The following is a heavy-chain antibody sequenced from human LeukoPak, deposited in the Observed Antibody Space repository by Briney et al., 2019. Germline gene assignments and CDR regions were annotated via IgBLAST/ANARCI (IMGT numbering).Heavy chain of an antibody. J-gene: IGHJ6*03. CDR1: GYTFTGYY. Sequence: GASVKVSCKASGYTFTGYYIHWVRQAPGQGLEWVGWINPNNGGTNYAQKFQGRVTMTRDTSINTAYMELSRLRSDDTAIYYCARWGCDYITCYAPIHYYSYYMDVWGKGTTVTVSS. CDR2: INPNNGGT. V-gene: IGHV1-2*02. D-gene: IGHD2-2*01. CDR3: ARWGCDYITCYAPIHYYSYYMDV.